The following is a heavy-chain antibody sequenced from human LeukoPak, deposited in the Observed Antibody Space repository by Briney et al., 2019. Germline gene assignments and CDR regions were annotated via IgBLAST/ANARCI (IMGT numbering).Heavy chain of an antibody. CDR2: IYYSGST. D-gene: IGHD1-26*01. Sequence: SETLSLTCTVSGGSISSYYWSWIRQPPGKGLEWIGYIYYSGSTNYNPSLKSRVTISVDTSKNQFSLKLSSVTAADTATYYCASSRIKAGAIDYWGQGISVTVSS. J-gene: IGHJ4*02. V-gene: IGHV4-59*12. CDR3: ASSRIKAGAIDY. CDR1: GGSISSYY.